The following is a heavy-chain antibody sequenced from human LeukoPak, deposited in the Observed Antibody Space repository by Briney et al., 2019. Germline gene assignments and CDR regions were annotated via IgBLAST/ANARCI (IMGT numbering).Heavy chain of an antibody. D-gene: IGHD3-22*01. J-gene: IGHJ4*02. CDR3: ARELNYYDSSGYYYVYFDY. Sequence: KPGGSLRLSCAASGFTFSSYSMNWVRQAPGKGLEWVSSISSSSSYIYYADSVKGRFTISRDNTKNSLYLQMNSLRAEDTALYYCARELNYYDSSGYYYVYFDYWGQGTLVTVSS. CDR1: GFTFSSYS. V-gene: IGHV3-21*04. CDR2: ISSSSSYI.